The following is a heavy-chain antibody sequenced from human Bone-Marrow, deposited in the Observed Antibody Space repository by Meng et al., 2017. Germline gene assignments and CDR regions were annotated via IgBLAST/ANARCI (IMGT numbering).Heavy chain of an antibody. D-gene: IGHD4-17*01. V-gene: IGHV1-2*02. Sequence: ASVKVSCKASGYTFTSYAMHWVRQAPGQGLEWMGWINPNSGGTNYAQKFQGRVTMTRDTSISTAYMELSRLRSDDTAVYYCARDDYEGRGFDYWGQGTLVTVSS. J-gene: IGHJ4*02. CDR1: GYTFTSYA. CDR3: ARDDYEGRGFDY. CDR2: INPNSGGT.